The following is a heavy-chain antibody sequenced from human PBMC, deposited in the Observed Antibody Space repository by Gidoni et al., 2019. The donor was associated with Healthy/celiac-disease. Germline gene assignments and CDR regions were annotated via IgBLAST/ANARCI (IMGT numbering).Heavy chain of an antibody. CDR3: ATGTRYYDSSGYRPLDY. J-gene: IGHJ4*02. Sequence: DVQLVESGGGLVQPGRSLRLSCAASGFTFDDYAMHWVREAPGKGLGGVSGISWNSGSIGYADSVKGRVTSSRDNAKNSLYLQMNSLRAEDTALYCGATGTRYYDSSGYRPLDYWGQGTLVTVSS. V-gene: IGHV3-9*01. CDR2: ISWNSGSI. CDR1: GFTFDDYA. D-gene: IGHD3-22*01.